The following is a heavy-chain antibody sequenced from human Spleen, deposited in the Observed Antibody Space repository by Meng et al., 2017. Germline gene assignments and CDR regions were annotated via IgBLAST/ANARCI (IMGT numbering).Heavy chain of an antibody. CDR3: ANPRGG. CDR2: ISPDGTRA. CDR1: GFTFSSCA. D-gene: IGHD3-10*01. V-gene: IGHV3-30-3*01. Sequence: QGQLVESGGGVVQPGRSLRLSCAASGFTFSSCAMHWVRQAPGEGLECVAVISPDGTRAYYADSVNGRFTISRDNSKNTLYLQMNSLRAEDTAVYYCANPRGGWGQGTLVTVSS. J-gene: IGHJ4*02.